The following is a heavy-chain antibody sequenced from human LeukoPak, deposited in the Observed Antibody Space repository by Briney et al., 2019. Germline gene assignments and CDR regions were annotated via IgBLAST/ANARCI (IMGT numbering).Heavy chain of an antibody. CDR3: ARGGRRDDSSGYYYVTFEY. CDR2: MHYGGST. D-gene: IGHD3-22*01. Sequence: PSETLCLTCTVSGGSISEYYWSWVRQSPGKGLEWVAHMHYGGSTNYKSSLESRVTISMDTSKMQIYLKLSSVTAADTAVYYCARGGRRDDSSGYYYVTFEYWGQGTLVTVSS. J-gene: IGHJ4*02. V-gene: IGHV4-59*01. CDR1: GGSISEYY.